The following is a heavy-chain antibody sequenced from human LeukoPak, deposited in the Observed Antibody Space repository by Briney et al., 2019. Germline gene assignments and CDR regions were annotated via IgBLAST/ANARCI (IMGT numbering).Heavy chain of an antibody. D-gene: IGHD2-2*02. J-gene: IGHJ4*02. Sequence: PSETLSLTCAVYGGSSSGYYWSWIRQPPGKGLEWIGEINHSGSTNYNPSLKSRVTISVDTSKNQFSLKLSSVTAADTAVYYCARGPWDVVVPAAIGYFDYWGQGTLVTVSS. V-gene: IGHV4-34*01. CDR3: ARGPWDVVVPAAIGYFDY. CDR1: GGSSSGYY. CDR2: INHSGST.